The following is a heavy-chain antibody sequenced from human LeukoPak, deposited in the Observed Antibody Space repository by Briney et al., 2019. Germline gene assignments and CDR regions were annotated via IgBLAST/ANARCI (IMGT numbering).Heavy chain of an antibody. CDR2: IYTGGNT. CDR3: ATISDLLFYFDS. CDR1: GFTVSSTN. Sequence: GGPLRLSGAASGFTVSSTNMTWVRRAQGKGLEWVSLIYTGGNTYYADSVKGRFTLSRDNSKNTVYLQMNSLRVEDTAMYYCATISDLLFYFDSWGQGTLVTVSS. J-gene: IGHJ4*02. V-gene: IGHV3-66*01.